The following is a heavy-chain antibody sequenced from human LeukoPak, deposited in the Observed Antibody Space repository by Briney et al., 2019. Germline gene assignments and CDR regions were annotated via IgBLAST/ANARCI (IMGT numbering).Heavy chain of an antibody. J-gene: IGHJ4*02. CDR1: GFTFGDYD. CDR2: IWYDGSNK. CDR3: ARDLENFDY. Sequence: PGGSLRLSCAASGFTFGDYDMHWVRQAPGKGLEWVAAIWYDGSNKYYADSVKGRFTISRDNSKNTLYLQMNSLRAEDTAVYYCARDLENFDYWGQGTLVTVSS. D-gene: IGHD5-24*01. V-gene: IGHV3-33*08.